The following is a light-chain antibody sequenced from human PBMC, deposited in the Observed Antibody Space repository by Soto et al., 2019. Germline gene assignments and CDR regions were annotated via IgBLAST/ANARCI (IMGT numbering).Light chain of an antibody. Sequence: EVVLTLSPGALSLSPGEGVTLSCRASQNIRGNELAWYRQKRGQAPRLLMYGGSTRADGIPDRFSGRGTGTNFTLTISRLEPEDSAVYYCQDYRTSHPWTFGQGTKLEVK. V-gene: IGKV3-20*01. CDR3: QDYRTSHPWT. CDR2: GGS. CDR1: QNIRGNE. J-gene: IGKJ1*01.